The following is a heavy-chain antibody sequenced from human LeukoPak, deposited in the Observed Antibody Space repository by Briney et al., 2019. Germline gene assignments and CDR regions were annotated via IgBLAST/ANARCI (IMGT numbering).Heavy chain of an antibody. CDR3: ARSTRTGVPPYFDY. CDR2: IIPILGIA. Sequence: ASVKVSCKASGGTFSSYAISWVRQAPGQGLEWMGRIIPILGIANYAQKFQGRVTITADKSTSTAYMELSSLRSEDTAVYYCARSTRTGVPPYFDYWGQGTLVTVSS. CDR1: GGTFSSYA. V-gene: IGHV1-69*04. J-gene: IGHJ4*02. D-gene: IGHD7-27*01.